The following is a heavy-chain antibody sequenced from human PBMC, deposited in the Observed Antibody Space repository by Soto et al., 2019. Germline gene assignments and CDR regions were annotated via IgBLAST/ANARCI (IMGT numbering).Heavy chain of an antibody. J-gene: IGHJ5*02. Sequence: SETLSLTCTVSGGSITSSGSSWAWLRQTPGKGLEGIGSIFYTGNTYYNPSLWSRVTISADTSKNQFSLKMTSVTAADTAVYYCARHGMGAADWFDPWGQGTLVTVSS. CDR1: GGSITSSGSS. V-gene: IGHV4-39*01. CDR3: ARHGMGAADWFDP. D-gene: IGHD1-26*01. CDR2: IFYTGNT.